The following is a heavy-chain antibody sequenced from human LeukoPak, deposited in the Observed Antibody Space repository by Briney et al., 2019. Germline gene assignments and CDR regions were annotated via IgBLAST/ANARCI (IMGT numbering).Heavy chain of an antibody. CDR3: ARDSSGWSALYYYYGMDV. CDR2: IIPIFGTA. V-gene: IGHV1-69*01. Sequence: ASVKVSCKASGGTFSSYAISWVRQAPGQGLEWMGGIIPIFGTANYAQKFQGRVTITADGSTSTAYMELSSLRSEDTAVYYCARDSSGWSALYYYYGMDVWGQGTTVTVSS. CDR1: GGTFSSYA. J-gene: IGHJ6*02. D-gene: IGHD6-19*01.